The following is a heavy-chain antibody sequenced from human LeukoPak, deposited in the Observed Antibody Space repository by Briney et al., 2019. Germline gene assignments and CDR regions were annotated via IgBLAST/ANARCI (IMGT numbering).Heavy chain of an antibody. D-gene: IGHD3-10*01. CDR2: ISAYDGNT. CDR1: GYTFTSYG. J-gene: IGHJ4*02. V-gene: IGHV1-18*01. CDR3: VRDGYGSGKGYFDY. Sequence: ASVKVSCKASGYTFTSYGISWVRQAPGQGLEWMGWISAYDGNTNSAQKVQGRVIMTTDTSTSTAYMELRSLISDDTAVYYCVRDGYGSGKGYFDYWGQGTLVTFSS.